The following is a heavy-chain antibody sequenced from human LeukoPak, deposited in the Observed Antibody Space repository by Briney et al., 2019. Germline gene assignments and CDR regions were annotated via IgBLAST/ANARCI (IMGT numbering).Heavy chain of an antibody. CDR3: ARGRRVPAAMGNWFDP. D-gene: IGHD2-2*01. Sequence: GGSLRLSRAASGFTFSSYWMSWVRQAPGKGLEWVANIKQDGSEKYLVDSVKGRFTISRDNAKNSLYLQMNSLRGEDTAVYYCARGRRVPAAMGNWFDPWGQGTLVTVSS. CDR1: GFTFSSYW. J-gene: IGHJ5*02. CDR2: IKQDGSEK. V-gene: IGHV3-7*01.